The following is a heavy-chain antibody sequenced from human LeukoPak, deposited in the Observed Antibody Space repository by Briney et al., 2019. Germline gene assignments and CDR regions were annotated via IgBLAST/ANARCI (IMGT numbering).Heavy chain of an antibody. Sequence: GESLKISCKGSGYSFTSYWIAWVRQMPGKGLEWMGIIYPGDSDTRYSPSFQGQVTISADKSISTAYLQWSSLKASDTAMYYCARQRGSGPQGGPFDYWGQGTLVTVSS. CDR1: GYSFTSYW. V-gene: IGHV5-51*01. CDR3: ARQRGSGPQGGPFDY. J-gene: IGHJ4*02. CDR2: IYPGDSDT. D-gene: IGHD5-12*01.